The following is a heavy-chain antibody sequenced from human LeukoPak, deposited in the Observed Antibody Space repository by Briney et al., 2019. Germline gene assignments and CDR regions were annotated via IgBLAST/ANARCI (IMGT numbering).Heavy chain of an antibody. CDR2: IDASGVGE. J-gene: IGHJ4*02. CDR1: GFTFSSFA. D-gene: IGHD6-13*01. Sequence: GGSLRLSCSASGFTFSSFAMYWVRQAPGTGLGWVSLIDASGVGEDYADSVKGRFTISRDNSKNTVYLQMNSLRADDTAIYYCTTSACVYVSSWCKSFDYWGQGTLVTVSS. V-gene: IGHV3-23*01. CDR3: TTSACVYVSSWCKSFDY.